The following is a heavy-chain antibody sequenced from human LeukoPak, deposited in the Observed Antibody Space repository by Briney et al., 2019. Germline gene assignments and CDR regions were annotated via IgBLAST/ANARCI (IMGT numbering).Heavy chain of an antibody. Sequence: GGSLRLSCAASGFTFRNHAMSWVRQAPGKGLEWVSSISGDGVGIDYASSVKGRFTISRDNSQNTVSLQMNSLRAEDTAVYYCARSAAGTYYWGQGTLVTVSS. V-gene: IGHV3-23*01. CDR3: ARSAAGTYY. CDR1: GFTFRNHA. D-gene: IGHD1-1*01. CDR2: ISGDGVGI. J-gene: IGHJ4*02.